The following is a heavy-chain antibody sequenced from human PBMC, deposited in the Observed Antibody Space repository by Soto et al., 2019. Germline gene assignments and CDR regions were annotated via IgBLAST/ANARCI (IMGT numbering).Heavy chain of an antibody. Sequence: QVQLVQSGAEVKKPGASVKVSCKASGYAFTSYHINWVRHATGQGLEWMGWMNPNSGNTGYAQKFQGRVTMTRNTSISTAYMELSSLRSEDTAVYYCARVSMGSSSEDFQHWGQGTLVTVSS. CDR3: ARVSMGSSSEDFQH. V-gene: IGHV1-8*01. J-gene: IGHJ1*01. CDR1: GYAFTSYH. D-gene: IGHD6-6*01. CDR2: MNPNSGNT.